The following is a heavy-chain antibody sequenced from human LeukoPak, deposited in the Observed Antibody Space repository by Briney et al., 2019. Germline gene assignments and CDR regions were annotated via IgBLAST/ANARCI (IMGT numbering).Heavy chain of an antibody. J-gene: IGHJ3*02. Sequence: GGPLRLSCAASGFSFGSYWMHWVRQAPGKGLVWVSRINSDGSSTNYADSVEGRFTISRDNAKNTLYLQMNSLRAEDTAVYYCARTVAGKGNAFDIWGQGTMVTVS. CDR1: GFSFGSYW. CDR2: INSDGSST. CDR3: ARTVAGKGNAFDI. D-gene: IGHD6-19*01. V-gene: IGHV3-74*01.